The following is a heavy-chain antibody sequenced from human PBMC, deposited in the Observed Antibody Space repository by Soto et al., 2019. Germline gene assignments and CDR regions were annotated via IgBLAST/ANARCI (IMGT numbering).Heavy chain of an antibody. V-gene: IGHV3-21*01. CDR1: GFTFSTYS. CDR2: ISSSSSYI. J-gene: IGHJ4*02. Sequence: EVQLVESGGGLVKPGGSLRLSCAASGFTFSTYSMNWVRQAPGKGLVWVSSISSSSSYIYYADSVKGRFTISRDNAKNSLYLQMNSLRAADTAVYYCASPEYYYDTSGWYYWGQGTLVTVSS. D-gene: IGHD3-22*01. CDR3: ASPEYYYDTSGWYY.